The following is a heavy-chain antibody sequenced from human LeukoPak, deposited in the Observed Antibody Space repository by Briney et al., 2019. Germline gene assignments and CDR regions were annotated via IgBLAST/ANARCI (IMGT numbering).Heavy chain of an antibody. D-gene: IGHD6-13*01. Sequence: GGSLRLSCAASGFTVSSNYMSWVRQAPGKGLEWVSAIGTGGDTYYSDSVKGRFTISRENAKSSLYLQMNSLRAEDTAVYYCAREPAQHLAPLGWYFDLWGRGTQVTVSS. CDR2: IGTGGDT. V-gene: IGHV3-53*01. CDR3: AREPAQHLAPLGWYFDL. CDR1: GFTVSSNY. J-gene: IGHJ2*01.